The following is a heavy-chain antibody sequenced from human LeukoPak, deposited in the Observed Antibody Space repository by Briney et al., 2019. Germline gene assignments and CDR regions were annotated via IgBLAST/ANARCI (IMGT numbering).Heavy chain of an antibody. D-gene: IGHD6-13*01. J-gene: IGHJ4*02. CDR2: INPNSGGT. CDR1: GYTFTGYY. V-gene: IGHV1-2*02. Sequence: ASVKVSCKASGYTFTGYYMHWVRQAPGQGLEWMGWINPNSGGTNYAQKFQGRVTMTRDTSICTAYMELSRLRPDDTAVYYCARDPSVFIAAAGTEDYWGQGTLVTVSS. CDR3: ARDPSVFIAAAGTEDY.